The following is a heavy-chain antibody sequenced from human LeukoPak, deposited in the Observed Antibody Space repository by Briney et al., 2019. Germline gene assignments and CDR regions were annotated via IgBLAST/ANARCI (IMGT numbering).Heavy chain of an antibody. V-gene: IGHV4-39*01. Sequence: PSETLSLTCTVSGGSISSSSYYWGWIRQPPGKGLEWIGSIYYSGSTYYNPSLKSRVTISVDTSKNQFSLKLSSVTAADTAVYYCARVKKNYAYYFDYWSQGTLVTVSS. D-gene: IGHD1-7*01. CDR3: ARVKKNYAYYFDY. CDR1: GGSISSSSYY. CDR2: IYYSGST. J-gene: IGHJ4*02.